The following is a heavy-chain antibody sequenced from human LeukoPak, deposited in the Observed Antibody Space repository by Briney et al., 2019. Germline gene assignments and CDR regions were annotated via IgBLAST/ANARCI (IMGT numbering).Heavy chain of an antibody. J-gene: IGHJ6*02. Sequence: SETLSLTCAVYGGSFSGYYWSWIRQPPGKGLERIGEINHSGSTNYNPSLKSRVTISVDTSKNQFSLKLSSVTAADTAVYYCARVSYDILTGYPSVYGMDVWGQGTTVTVSS. CDR2: INHSGST. CDR3: ARVSYDILTGYPSVYGMDV. D-gene: IGHD3-9*01. V-gene: IGHV4-34*01. CDR1: GGSFSGYY.